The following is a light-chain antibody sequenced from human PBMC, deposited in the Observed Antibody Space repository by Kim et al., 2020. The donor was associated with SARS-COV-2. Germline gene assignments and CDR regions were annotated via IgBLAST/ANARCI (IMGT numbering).Light chain of an antibody. J-gene: IGKJ2*01. CDR2: LAS. CDR1: QDISNY. V-gene: IGKV1-16*02. Sequence: DIQMTQSPSSLSASVGDKITITCRASQDISNYLAWFQQTPGKAPKSLIYLASNLRSGVPSKFSGSGSGTDFTLTISSLQPEDFATYYCQQYNSYPYTFGQGTKLEI. CDR3: QQYNSYPYT.